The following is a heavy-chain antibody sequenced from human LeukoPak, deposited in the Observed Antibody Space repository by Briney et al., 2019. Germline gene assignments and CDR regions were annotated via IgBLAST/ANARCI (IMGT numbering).Heavy chain of an antibody. D-gene: IGHD2-21*02. V-gene: IGHV1-46*01. CDR3: ARDHAYCGGDCYYRGDAFDI. CDR1: GYTFTGYY. J-gene: IGHJ3*02. Sequence: ASVKVSCKASGYTFTGYYMHWVRQAPGQGLEWMGIINPSGGSTSYAQKFQGRVTMTRDTSTSTVYMELSSLRSEDTAVYYCARDHAYCGGDCYYRGDAFDIWGQGTMVTVSS. CDR2: INPSGGST.